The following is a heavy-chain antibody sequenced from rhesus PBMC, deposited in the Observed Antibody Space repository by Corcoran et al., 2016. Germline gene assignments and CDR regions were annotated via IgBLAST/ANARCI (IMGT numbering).Heavy chain of an antibody. V-gene: IGHV2S2*01. J-gene: IGHJ4*01. D-gene: IGHD6-43*01. CDR1: GFSLSTSGMR. Sequence: QVTLKESGPALVKPTQTLPLTCTFSGFSLSTSGMRVSWIRQPPGKALEWLARIDWDDDKYYSTSLKSRLTISKDTSKNQVVLTMTNMDPVDTATYYCARSGPYSSSYYFDYWGQGVLVTVSS. CDR3: ARSGPYSSSYYFDY. CDR2: IDWDDDK.